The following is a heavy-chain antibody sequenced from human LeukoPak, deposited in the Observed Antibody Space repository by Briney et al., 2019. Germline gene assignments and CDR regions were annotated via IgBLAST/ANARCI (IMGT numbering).Heavy chain of an antibody. CDR2: ISGSGGST. J-gene: IGHJ4*02. V-gene: IGHV3-23*01. CDR3: AKGYYYDSSGYSLYYFDY. CDR1: GFTFSSYA. Sequence: PGGSLRLSCAASGFTFSSYAMSWVRQAPGKGLEWVSAISGSGGSTYYADSVKGRFTISGDNSKNTLYLQMNSLRAEDTAVYYCAKGYYYDSSGYSLYYFDYWGQGTPVTVSS. D-gene: IGHD3-22*01.